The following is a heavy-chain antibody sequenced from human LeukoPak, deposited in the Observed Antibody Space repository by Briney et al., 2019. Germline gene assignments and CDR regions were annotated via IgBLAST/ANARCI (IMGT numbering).Heavy chain of an antibody. CDR1: GGSISSYY. Sequence: PSETLSLTCTVSGGSISSYYWSWIRQPPGKGLEWIGYIYYSGSTNYSPSLKSRVTISVDTSKNQFSLKLSSVTAADTAVYYCARAANSYGYHDLFDYWGQGTLVTVSS. CDR2: IYYSGST. D-gene: IGHD5-18*01. V-gene: IGHV4-59*01. CDR3: ARAANSYGYHDLFDY. J-gene: IGHJ4*02.